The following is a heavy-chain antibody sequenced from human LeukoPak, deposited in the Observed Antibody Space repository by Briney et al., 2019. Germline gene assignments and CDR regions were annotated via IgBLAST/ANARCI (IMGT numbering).Heavy chain of an antibody. D-gene: IGHD1-26*01. Sequence: PSETLSLTCTVSGGSISSYYWSWIRQPAGKGLEWIGRIYTSGSTNYNASLKSRVSMSVDTSKNQFSLKLSSVTAADTALFYCARENSGSYREFDYWGQGTLVTLSS. V-gene: IGHV4-4*07. CDR1: GGSISSYY. CDR3: ARENSGSYREFDY. CDR2: IYTSGST. J-gene: IGHJ4*02.